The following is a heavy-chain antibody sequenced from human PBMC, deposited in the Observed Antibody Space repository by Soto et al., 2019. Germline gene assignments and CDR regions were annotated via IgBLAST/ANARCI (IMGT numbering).Heavy chain of an antibody. CDR1: GGIFSSYA. J-gene: IGHJ4*02. D-gene: IGHD2-21*01. CDR3: ARDRGTPYCGVGCYFDY. CDR2: IIPIFGTA. V-gene: IGHV1-69*13. Sequence: SVKVSCKASGGIFSSYAISWVRQAPGQGLEWMGGIIPIFGTANYAQKFQGRVTITADESTSTAYMELSSLRSEDTAVYYCARDRGTPYCGVGCYFDYWGQGTLVTVSS.